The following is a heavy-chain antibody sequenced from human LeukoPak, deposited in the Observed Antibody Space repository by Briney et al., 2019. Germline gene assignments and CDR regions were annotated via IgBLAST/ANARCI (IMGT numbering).Heavy chain of an antibody. D-gene: IGHD3-16*02. Sequence: ASVKVSCEASGYTFTGYYMHWVRQAPGQGLEWMGWINPNSGGTNYAQKFQGWVTMTRDTSISTAYMELSRLRSDDTAVYYCARGGVGDYVWGSYRYTFDYWGQGTLVTVSS. CDR2: INPNSGGT. CDR3: ARGGVGDYVWGSYRYTFDY. V-gene: IGHV1-2*04. J-gene: IGHJ4*02. CDR1: GYTFTGYY.